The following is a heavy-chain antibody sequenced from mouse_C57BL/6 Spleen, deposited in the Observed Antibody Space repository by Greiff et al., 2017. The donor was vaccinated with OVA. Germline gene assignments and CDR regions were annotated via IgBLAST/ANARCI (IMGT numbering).Heavy chain of an antibody. J-gene: IGHJ2*01. CDR3: ARGDLYGSSFYYFDY. V-gene: IGHV5-17*01. D-gene: IGHD1-1*01. CDR1: GFTFSDYG. Sequence: EVQLVESGGGLVKPGGSLKLSCAASGFTFSDYGMHWVRQAPEKGLEWVAYLSSGSSTIYYADTVKGRFTISRDNAKNTLFLQMTSLRSEDTAMYYCARGDLYGSSFYYFDYWGQGTTLTVSS. CDR2: LSSGSSTI.